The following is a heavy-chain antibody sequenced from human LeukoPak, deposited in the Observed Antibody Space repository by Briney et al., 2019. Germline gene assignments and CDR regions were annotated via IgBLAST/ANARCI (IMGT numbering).Heavy chain of an antibody. CDR3: ASSNSGSYSPFDY. CDR1: GGSISSGSYY. CDR2: IYTSGST. D-gene: IGHD1-26*01. V-gene: IGHV4-61*02. Sequence: SETLSLTCTVSGGSISSGSYYWSWIRQPAGKGLEWIGRIYTSGSTNYNPSLKSRVTISVDTSKNQFSLKLSSVTAADTAVYYCASSNSGSYSPFDYWGQGTLVTVPS. J-gene: IGHJ4*02.